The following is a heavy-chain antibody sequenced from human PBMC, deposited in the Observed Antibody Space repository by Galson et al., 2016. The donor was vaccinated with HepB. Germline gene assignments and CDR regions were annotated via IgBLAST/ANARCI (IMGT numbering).Heavy chain of an antibody. CDR1: GFTFSSYG. CDR3: AKDLCPYVDTTMVNCDGMDV. V-gene: IGHV3-30*18. CDR2: ISYDGSNK. J-gene: IGHJ6*02. Sequence: SLRLSCAASGFTFSSYGMHWVRQAPGKGLEWVAVISYDGSNKYYADSVKGRFTISRDNSKNTLYLQMNSLRAEDTAVYYCAKDLCPYVDTTMVNCDGMDVWAKGPRSPSP. D-gene: IGHD5-18*01.